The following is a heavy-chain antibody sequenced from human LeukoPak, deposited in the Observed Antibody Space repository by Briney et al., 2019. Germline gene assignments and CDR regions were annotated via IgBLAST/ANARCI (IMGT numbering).Heavy chain of an antibody. V-gene: IGHV3-64*01. Sequence: GGSLRLSCAASGFTFSRYDMHWVRQAPGKGLEYVSAISSNGGSTYYANSVKGRFTISRDNSKNTLYLQMGSLRAEDMAVYYCAREGGYDPTYYFDYWGQGTLVTVSS. J-gene: IGHJ4*02. CDR1: GFTFSRYD. CDR2: ISSNGGST. CDR3: AREGGYDPTYYFDY. D-gene: IGHD5-12*01.